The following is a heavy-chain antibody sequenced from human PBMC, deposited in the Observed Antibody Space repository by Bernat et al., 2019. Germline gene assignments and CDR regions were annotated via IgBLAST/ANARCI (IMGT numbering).Heavy chain of an antibody. CDR2: ISAYNGNT. V-gene: IGHV1-18*01. D-gene: IGHD2-15*01. J-gene: IGHJ4*02. Sequence: QVQLVQSGAEVKKPGASVKVSCKASGYTFTNYGISWVRQAPGQGLEWMGWISAYNGNTNYAQSLQGRVTMTTDTSASTVYMDLSSLRSEDTAVYYCASRIGGGYEVDYWGQGTLVTVSS. CDR3: ASRIGGGYEVDY. CDR1: GYTFTNYG.